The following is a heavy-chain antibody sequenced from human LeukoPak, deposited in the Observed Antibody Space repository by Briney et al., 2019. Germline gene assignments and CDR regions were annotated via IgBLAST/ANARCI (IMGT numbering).Heavy chain of an antibody. CDR1: GFTFSSYG. D-gene: IGHD3-10*01. CDR3: ARDKARRGYYGSGSYYYSY. Sequence: PGGSLRLSCAASGFTFSSYGMHWVRQAPGKGLEWVAVIWYDGSNKYYADSVKGRFTISRDNSKNTLYLQMNSLRAEDTAVYYCARDKARRGYYGSGSYYYSYWGQGTLVTVSS. CDR2: IWYDGSNK. J-gene: IGHJ4*02. V-gene: IGHV3-33*01.